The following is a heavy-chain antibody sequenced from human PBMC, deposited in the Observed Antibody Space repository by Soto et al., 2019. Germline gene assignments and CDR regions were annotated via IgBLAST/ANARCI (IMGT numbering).Heavy chain of an antibody. Sequence: VGSLRLSCAASGFTFNNYEMNWVRQAPGKGLEWVSYISSSGSSMFYADSVRGRFTISRDNAKNSLFLQMNSLRAEDTAVYYCAKEATNINNFDYWGRGTLVTVSS. J-gene: IGHJ4*02. V-gene: IGHV3-48*03. CDR3: AKEATNINNFDY. CDR2: ISSSGSSM. D-gene: IGHD1-26*01. CDR1: GFTFNNYE.